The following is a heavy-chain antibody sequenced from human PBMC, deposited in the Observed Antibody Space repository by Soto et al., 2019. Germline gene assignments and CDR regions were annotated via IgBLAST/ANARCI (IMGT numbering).Heavy chain of an antibody. CDR2: VYTGGSA. D-gene: IGHD7-27*01. CDR1: GFTISSNY. Sequence: EVQLVETGGGLIQPGGSLTLSCAASGFTISSNYMSWVRQTPGKGLQWCSVVYTGGSANYADSVNGRFTSSIDNSENTLSLQLNSLRAEDTAVYSCARVWGWHFDLWGRGTLVTVSS. CDR3: ARVWGWHFDL. J-gene: IGHJ2*01. V-gene: IGHV3-53*02.